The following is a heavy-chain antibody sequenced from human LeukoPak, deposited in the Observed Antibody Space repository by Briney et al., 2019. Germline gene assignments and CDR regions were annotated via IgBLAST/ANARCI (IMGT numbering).Heavy chain of an antibody. CDR2: ISYDGSNK. V-gene: IGHV3-30*18. CDR1: GFTFSSYG. Sequence: PGGSLRLSCAASGFTFSSYGMHWVRQAPGKGLEWVAVISYDGSNKYYADSVKGRFTISRDNSKNTLYLQMNSLRAEDTAVYYCAKVGFSSSWYHYYYYYGMDVWGQGTTVTVSS. CDR3: AKVGFSSSWYHYYYYYGMDV. J-gene: IGHJ6*02. D-gene: IGHD6-13*01.